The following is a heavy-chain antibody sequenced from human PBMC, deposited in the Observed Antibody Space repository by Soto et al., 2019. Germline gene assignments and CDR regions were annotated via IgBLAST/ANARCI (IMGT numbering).Heavy chain of an antibody. Sequence: QLQLQESGPGLVKPSETLSLTCTVSGGSISSSSYYWGWIRQPPGKGLEWIGSIYYSGSTYYNPSLKSRVTISVDTSKNQFSLKLSSVTAADTAVYYCARHRGSHDYGDYYFDYWGQGTLVTVSS. CDR1: GGSISSSSYY. D-gene: IGHD4-17*01. J-gene: IGHJ4*02. CDR3: ARHRGSHDYGDYYFDY. CDR2: IYYSGST. V-gene: IGHV4-39*01.